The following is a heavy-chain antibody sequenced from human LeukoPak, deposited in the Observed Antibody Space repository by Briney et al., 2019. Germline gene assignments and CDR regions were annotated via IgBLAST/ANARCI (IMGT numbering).Heavy chain of an antibody. V-gene: IGHV3-9*01. CDR1: GFTFDDYA. Sequence: GRSLRLSCAVSGFTFDDYAMHWVRHVPGKGLEWVSGINWNSDSIDYADSVKGRFTTSRDNAKNSLYLQMNSLRAEDTAFYYCAINGGGDSGYGNFDYWGQGTLVTVSS. J-gene: IGHJ4*02. D-gene: IGHD5-12*01. CDR3: AINGGGDSGYGNFDY. CDR2: INWNSDSI.